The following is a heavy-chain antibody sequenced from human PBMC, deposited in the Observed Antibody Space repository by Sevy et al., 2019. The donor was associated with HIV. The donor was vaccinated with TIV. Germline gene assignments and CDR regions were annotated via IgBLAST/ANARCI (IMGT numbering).Heavy chain of an antibody. CDR3: ATTKDYYDSSGSPFDY. V-gene: IGHV1-24*01. CDR1: GYTLSELS. Sequence: ASVKVSCMVSGYTLSELSMHWVRQVPGKGLEWMGSFDPEDDETIYAQKFQGRVTMTEDTSTDTAYMELNNLRSEDTAVYYCATTKDYYDSSGSPFDYWGQGTLVTVSS. D-gene: IGHD3-22*01. CDR2: FDPEDDET. J-gene: IGHJ4*02.